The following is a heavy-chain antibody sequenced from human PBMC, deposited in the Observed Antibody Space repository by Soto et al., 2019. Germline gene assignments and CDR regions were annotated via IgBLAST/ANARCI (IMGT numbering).Heavy chain of an antibody. V-gene: IGHV3-23*01. D-gene: IGHD3-22*01. CDR2: ISGSGGST. CDR1: GFTFSSYA. J-gene: IGHJ4*02. CDR3: AKGTYYYDSSGYYPFDY. Sequence: EVQLLESGGGLVQPGGSLRLSCAASGFTFSSYAMSWVRQAPGKGLEWVSGISGSGGSTYYADSVKGRFTISRDNSKNTLYLQMNSLRAEDTAVYYCAKGTYYYDSSGYYPFDYWGQGTLVTVSS.